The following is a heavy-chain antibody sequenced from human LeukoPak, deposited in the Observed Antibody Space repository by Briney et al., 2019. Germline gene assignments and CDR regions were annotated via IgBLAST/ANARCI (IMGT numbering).Heavy chain of an antibody. D-gene: IGHD2-21*02. CDR2: VNPSGGST. CDR3: ARDLIRYCGGDCYPPNWFDP. CDR1: GGTFTSCY. Sequence: ASVKVSCKASGGTFTSCYMHWVRQAPGQGLEWMGIVNPSGGSTSYAQKFQGRVTMTRDMSTSTVYMELSSLRSEDTAVYYCARDLIRYCGGDCYPPNWFDPWGQGTLVTVSS. V-gene: IGHV1-46*01. J-gene: IGHJ5*02.